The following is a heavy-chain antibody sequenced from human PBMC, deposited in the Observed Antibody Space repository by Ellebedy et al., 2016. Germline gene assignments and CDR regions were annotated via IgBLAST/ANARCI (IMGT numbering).Heavy chain of an antibody. Sequence: ASVKVSCKASGYTFTTYAMHWVRQAPGQRLEWMGWINAGNGNTKYSQKFQGRVTITRDTSASTAYMELSSLRSEDTAVYYCARGHIAVAGYYFDYWGQGTLVTVSS. V-gene: IGHV1-3*01. J-gene: IGHJ4*02. CDR3: ARGHIAVAGYYFDY. CDR1: GYTFTTYA. D-gene: IGHD6-19*01. CDR2: INAGNGNT.